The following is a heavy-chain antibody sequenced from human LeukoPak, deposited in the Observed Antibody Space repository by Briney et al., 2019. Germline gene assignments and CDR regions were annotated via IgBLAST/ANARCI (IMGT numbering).Heavy chain of an antibody. CDR3: ARRAQSNYDLLTGYYIGGAFYFDY. CDR2: INHSGST. CDR1: GGSFSGYY. J-gene: IGHJ4*02. D-gene: IGHD3-9*01. V-gene: IGHV4-34*01. Sequence: SETLSLTCAVYGGSFSGYYWSWIRQPPGKGLEWIGEINHSGSTNYNPSLESRVTISVDTSKNQFSLKLSSVTAADTAVYYCARRAQSNYDLLTGYYIGGAFYFDYWGQGTLVTVSS.